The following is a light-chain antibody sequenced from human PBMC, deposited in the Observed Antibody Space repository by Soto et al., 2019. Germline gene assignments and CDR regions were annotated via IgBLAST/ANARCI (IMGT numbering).Light chain of an antibody. J-gene: IGKJ1*01. V-gene: IGKV3-15*01. CDR2: GAS. Sequence: EIVMTQSPATLSVSPGERAILSCRASQSVSNNLAWYQQKPGQAPRLLIYGASTRDTGVPARFSGSGSGTEFTLTITSLQSEDFATYYCQHYNSYSEAFGQGTKVDIK. CDR3: QHYNSYSEA. CDR1: QSVSNN.